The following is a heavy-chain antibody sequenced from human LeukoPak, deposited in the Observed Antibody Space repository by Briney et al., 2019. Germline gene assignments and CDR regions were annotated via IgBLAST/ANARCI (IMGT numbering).Heavy chain of an antibody. V-gene: IGHV1-69*05. CDR1: GGTFSSYD. CDR2: IIPISGTA. Sequence: GSSLKLSCKASGGTFSSYDISWVRQAPGQGLEWMGRIIPISGTANDEKKFQGRVMITTDESTSTAYMELSSLRSEDTAVYYCARDHYDYVGGSYRPFDYWGQGTLVTVSS. CDR3: ARDHYDYVGGSYRPFDY. D-gene: IGHD3-16*02. J-gene: IGHJ4*02.